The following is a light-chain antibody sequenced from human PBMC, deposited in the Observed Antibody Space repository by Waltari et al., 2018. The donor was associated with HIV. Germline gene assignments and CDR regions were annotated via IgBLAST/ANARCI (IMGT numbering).Light chain of an antibody. V-gene: IGKV3-20*01. CDR2: AAS. CDR3: QQYGSSPRT. CDR1: QPLHSSY. J-gene: IGKJ1*01. Sequence: EIVLTQSPVTLSLSPGERATLSCRASQPLHSSYLAWYQQKPDQAPRLLIYAASLRATGIPDRFSGSGSGTDFTLTINRLEPDDFAVYYCQQYGSSPRTFGQGTKVEVK.